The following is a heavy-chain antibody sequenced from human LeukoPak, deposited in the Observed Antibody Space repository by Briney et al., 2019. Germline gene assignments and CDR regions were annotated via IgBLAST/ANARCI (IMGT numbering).Heavy chain of an antibody. CDR2: ISYDGSAS. D-gene: IGHD4-17*01. CDR3: AREITVTTISRFDP. J-gene: IGHJ5*02. CDR1: GFTFSGYA. Sequence: PGGSLRLSCAASGFTFSGYAMHWVRQAPGKGLEWVTVISYDGSASRYADSVKGRFTISRDNSKNTLYLQMNSLRGDDTAIYYCAREITVTTISRFDPWGQGTLATVSS. V-gene: IGHV3-30*04.